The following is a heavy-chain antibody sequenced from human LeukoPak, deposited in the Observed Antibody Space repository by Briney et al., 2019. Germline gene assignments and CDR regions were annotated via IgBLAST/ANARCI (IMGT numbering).Heavy chain of an antibody. J-gene: IGHJ6*03. CDR1: GFTFSSYG. Sequence: GGSLRLSCAASGFTFSSYGMHWVRQAPGKGLEWVAVIWYGGSNKYYADSVKGRFTISRDDSKNTLYLQMNSLRAEDTAVYYCAISIVTTNYMDVWGKGTTVTVSS. D-gene: IGHD4-11*01. CDR2: IWYGGSNK. CDR3: AISIVTTNYMDV. V-gene: IGHV3-33*08.